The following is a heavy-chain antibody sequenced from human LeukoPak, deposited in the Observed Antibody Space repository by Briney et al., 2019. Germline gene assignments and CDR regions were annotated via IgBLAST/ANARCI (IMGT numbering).Heavy chain of an antibody. CDR2: IYSGGST. D-gene: IGHD1-26*01. V-gene: IGHV3-53*01. Sequence: GGSLRLSCAASGFTVSSNYMSWVRQAPGKGLEWVSVIYSGGSTYYAGSVKGRFTISRDNSKNTLYLQMNSLRAEDTALYFCAKKAQYNGNYPLDYWGQGTLVTVSS. J-gene: IGHJ4*02. CDR1: GFTVSSNY. CDR3: AKKAQYNGNYPLDY.